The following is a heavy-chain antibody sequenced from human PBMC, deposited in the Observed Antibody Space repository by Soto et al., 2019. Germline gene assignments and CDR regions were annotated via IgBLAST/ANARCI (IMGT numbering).Heavy chain of an antibody. CDR3: AKDSRTYGSGSKPLNYFDY. D-gene: IGHD3-10*01. Sequence: GGSLRLSCAASGFTVSSNYMSWVRQAPGKGLEWVSAISGSGGSTYYADSVKGRFTISRDNSKNTLYLQMNSLRAEDTAVYYCAKDSRTYGSGSKPLNYFDYWGQGTLVTVSS. J-gene: IGHJ4*02. CDR1: GFTVSSNY. CDR2: ISGSGGST. V-gene: IGHV3-23*01.